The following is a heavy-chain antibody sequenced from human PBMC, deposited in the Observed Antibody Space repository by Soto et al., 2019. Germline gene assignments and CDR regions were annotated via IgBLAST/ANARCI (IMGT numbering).Heavy chain of an antibody. D-gene: IGHD3-3*01. V-gene: IGHV3-23*01. Sequence: GGSLRLSCAASGFTFSTYAMSWVRQAPGKGLEWVSAISRSGGSTYYADSVKGRFTISRDNSKNTLYLQMNSLRAEDTALYYCAKGTLRFLEWLFDYWGQGTLVTVSS. CDR1: GFTFSTYA. CDR2: ISRSGGST. J-gene: IGHJ4*02. CDR3: AKGTLRFLEWLFDY.